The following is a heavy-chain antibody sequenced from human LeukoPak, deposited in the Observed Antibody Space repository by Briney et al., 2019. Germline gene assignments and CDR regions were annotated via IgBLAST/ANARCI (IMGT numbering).Heavy chain of an antibody. D-gene: IGHD2-15*01. J-gene: IGHJ4*02. CDR3: ASGNYFDY. CDR1: GFTFSSYG. V-gene: IGHV3-33*08. Sequence: GGSLRLSCAASGFTFSSYGMHWVRQAPGKGLEWVAVIWCDGSNKYYADSVKGRFTISRDNAKNSLYLQMNSLRDEDTAVYYCASGNYFDYWGQGTLVTVSS. CDR2: IWCDGSNK.